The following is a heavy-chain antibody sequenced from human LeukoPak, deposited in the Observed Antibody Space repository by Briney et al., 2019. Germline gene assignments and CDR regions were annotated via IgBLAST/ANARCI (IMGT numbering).Heavy chain of an antibody. J-gene: IGHJ3*02. CDR2: IYGGGDT. V-gene: IGHV3-53*01. D-gene: IGHD5-18*01. Sequence: PGGSLRLSCEVSGITVSDKYMSWVRQAPGKGLECVSLIYGGGDTYYADSVKGRFTISRDNSKNTLYLQMNSLRAEDTAVYYCAKVWADVDTAMVCAFDIWGQGTMVTVSS. CDR1: GITVSDKY. CDR3: AKVWADVDTAMVCAFDI.